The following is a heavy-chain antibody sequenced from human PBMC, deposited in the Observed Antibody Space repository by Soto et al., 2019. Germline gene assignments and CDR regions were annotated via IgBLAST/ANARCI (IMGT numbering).Heavy chain of an antibody. CDR3: AKDFGDDRIDY. V-gene: IGHV4-39*02. Sequence: QLQMQESGPGLMKPSETLALTCTVSGGSITRRTCYWGWVRQHPSKGLEWIGSIYYTGTTYHNPSLKSRVNISVDTSKNQFSLTVSYVTAADTAVYFCAKDFGDDRIDYWCQGTLVTVSS. J-gene: IGHJ4*02. D-gene: IGHD4-17*01. CDR2: IYYTGTT. CDR1: GGSITRRTCY.